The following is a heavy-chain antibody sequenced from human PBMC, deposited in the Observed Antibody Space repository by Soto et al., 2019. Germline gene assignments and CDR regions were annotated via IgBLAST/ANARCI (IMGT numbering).Heavy chain of an antibody. D-gene: IGHD3-3*02. J-gene: IGHJ6*02. CDR3: ERQPARAALKAAMDV. CDR2: IYPGDSDT. CDR1: GYSFTTYW. Sequence: GESLKISCQISGYSFTTYWVAWVRQMPGKGLEWMGIIYPGDSDTRYSPSFQGQVIISADKSIKTAYLQWSSLKASDTAMYYCERQPARAALKAAMDVWGQGPTVTVSS. V-gene: IGHV5-51*01.